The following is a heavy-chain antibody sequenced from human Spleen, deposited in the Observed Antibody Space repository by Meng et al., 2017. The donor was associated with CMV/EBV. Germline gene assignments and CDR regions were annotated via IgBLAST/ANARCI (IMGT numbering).Heavy chain of an antibody. V-gene: IGHV1-69*04. CDR1: GYTFTGYY. CDR3: TREHIWNDGEGYYFDF. Sequence: SVKVSCKASGYTFTGYYMHWVRQATGQGLEWMGRINPILGVASYAQKFQDRVSITADKSTSTAYMELSSMRSEDTAVYYCTREHIWNDGEGYYFDFWGQGTLVTVSS. CDR2: INPILGVA. D-gene: IGHD1-1*01. J-gene: IGHJ4*02.